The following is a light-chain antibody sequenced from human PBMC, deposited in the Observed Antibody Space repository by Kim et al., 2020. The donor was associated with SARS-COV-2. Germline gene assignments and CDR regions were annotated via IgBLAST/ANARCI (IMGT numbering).Light chain of an antibody. CDR1: SSNIGTNY. Sequence: GQKVTIPCSGSSSNIGTNYVSWYQQRPGTVPKVLIYDNNKRPSGIPDRFSGSKSGTSGALDITGLQTGDEADYYCGTWDSSLSVWLFGGGTKVTVL. CDR3: GTWDSSLSVWL. J-gene: IGLJ3*02. CDR2: DNN. V-gene: IGLV1-51*01.